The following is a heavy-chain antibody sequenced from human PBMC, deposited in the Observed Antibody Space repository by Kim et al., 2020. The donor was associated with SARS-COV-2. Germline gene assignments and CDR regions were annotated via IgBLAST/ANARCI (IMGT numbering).Heavy chain of an antibody. CDR2: IDPSDSYT. CDR1: GYSFTSYW. J-gene: IGHJ6*02. CDR3: ARPYPPSTVTTGYYYYGMDV. D-gene: IGHD4-17*01. Sequence: GESLKISCKGSGYSFTSYWISWVRQMPGKGLEWMGRIDPSDSYTNYSPSFQGHVTISADKSISTAYLQWSSLKASDTAMYYCARPYPPSTVTTGYYYYGMDVWGQGTTVTVSS. V-gene: IGHV5-10-1*01.